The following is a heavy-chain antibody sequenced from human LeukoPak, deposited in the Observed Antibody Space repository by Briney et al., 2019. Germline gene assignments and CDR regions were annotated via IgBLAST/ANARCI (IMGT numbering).Heavy chain of an antibody. CDR2: INPYIGVT. V-gene: IGHV1-2*02. D-gene: IGHD3-10*01. J-gene: IGHJ2*01. Sequence: ASVKVSCKASGYTFTGYYMHWVRQAPGQGLEWMGWINPYIGVTNYAQNFQGRVTMTGDTSISTTYMELSGLNSDDTAVYYCAREGRGWYFDLWGRGTLVTVSS. CDR1: GYTFTGYY. CDR3: AREGRGWYFDL.